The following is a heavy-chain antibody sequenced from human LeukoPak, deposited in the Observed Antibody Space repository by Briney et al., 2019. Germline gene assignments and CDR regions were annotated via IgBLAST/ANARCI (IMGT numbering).Heavy chain of an antibody. CDR3: ARVRFDWSYGRGFDY. CDR2: INHSGST. CDR1: GGSFSGYY. Sequence: PSETLSLTCAVYGGSFSGYYWSWIRQPPGKGLEWIGEINHSGSTNYNPSLKSRVTIPVDTSKNQFSLKLSSVTAADTAVYYCARVRFDWSYGRGFDYWGQGTLVTVSS. J-gene: IGHJ4*02. V-gene: IGHV4-34*01. D-gene: IGHD3-9*01.